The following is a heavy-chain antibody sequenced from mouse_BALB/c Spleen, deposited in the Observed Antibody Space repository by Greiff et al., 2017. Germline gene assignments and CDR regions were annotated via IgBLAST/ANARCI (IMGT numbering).Heavy chain of an antibody. J-gene: IGHJ4*01. V-gene: IGHV2-6-2*01. CDR3: TRHGNYRYDAMDY. D-gene: IGHD2-14*01. CDR2: IWSDGST. Sequence: VKLMESGPDLVAPSQSLSITCTVSGFSLTRYGVHWVRQPPGKGLEWLVVIWSDGSTTYNSALKSRLSISKDNSKSQVFLKMNSLQTDDTAMYYCTRHGNYRYDAMDYWGQGTSVTVSS. CDR1: GFSLTRYG.